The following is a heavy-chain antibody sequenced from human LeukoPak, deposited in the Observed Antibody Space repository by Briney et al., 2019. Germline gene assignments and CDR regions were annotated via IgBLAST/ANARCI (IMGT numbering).Heavy chain of an antibody. Sequence: GGSLRLSCAASGFTFSSYGMHWVRQAPGKGLEWVAFIRYDGSNKYYADSVKGRFTISRDNSKNTLYLQMNSLRAEDTAVYYCARGGYRYGSPDYWGQGTLVTVSS. J-gene: IGHJ4*02. V-gene: IGHV3-30*02. CDR2: IRYDGSNK. D-gene: IGHD5-18*01. CDR1: GFTFSSYG. CDR3: ARGGYRYGSPDY.